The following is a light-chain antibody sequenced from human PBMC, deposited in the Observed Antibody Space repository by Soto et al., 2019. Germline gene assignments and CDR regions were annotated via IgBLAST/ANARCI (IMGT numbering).Light chain of an antibody. CDR2: GSS. J-gene: IGKJ3*01. CDR3: QQYNNWPFT. CDR1: QSISSN. V-gene: IGKV3-15*01. Sequence: EIVMTQSPATLSVSPGERATLSCRASQSISSNLAWYPQKPGQAPRLLIYGSSTRATGIPAPSSGSESGTEFTLTISSLQSEDFAVSYCQQYNNWPFTFGRGTKVDI.